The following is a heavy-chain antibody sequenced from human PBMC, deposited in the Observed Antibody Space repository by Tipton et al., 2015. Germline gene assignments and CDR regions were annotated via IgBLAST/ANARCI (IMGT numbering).Heavy chain of an antibody. V-gene: IGHV1-8*01. J-gene: IGHJ3*01. Sequence: LVQSGASVKVSCKSSGDSFRTFDIDWLRQTPGQGPEWMGWMNPSTGNAGFAQKFQGRLTLTRDTSISTAYMDLTGLRSDDTAVYYCARAAVGGYYYAAFDVWGQGTVVTVSS. CDR3: ARAAVGGYYYAAFDV. CDR1: GDSFRTFD. D-gene: IGHD3-22*01. CDR2: MNPSTGNA.